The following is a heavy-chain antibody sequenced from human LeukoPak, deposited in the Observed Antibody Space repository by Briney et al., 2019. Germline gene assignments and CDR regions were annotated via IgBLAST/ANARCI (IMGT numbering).Heavy chain of an antibody. CDR1: GYSLTTYY. Sequence: ASVKVSCKASGYSLTTYYMHWVRQAPGQGLEWMAIINPSGGSTNYAQKFQGRVTMTRDTSISTVYMELSRLRSDDTAVYYCARVGYYESSGYYEYWGQGTLVTVSS. V-gene: IGHV1-46*01. CDR2: INPSGGST. J-gene: IGHJ4*02. D-gene: IGHD3-22*01. CDR3: ARVGYYESSGYYEY.